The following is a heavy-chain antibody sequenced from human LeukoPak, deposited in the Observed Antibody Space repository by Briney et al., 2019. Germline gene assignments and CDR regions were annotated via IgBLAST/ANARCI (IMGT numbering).Heavy chain of an antibody. D-gene: IGHD3-22*01. CDR2: ISGSGDNT. Sequence: GGSLRLSCAASGFSFGSYSMNWVRLAPGKGLEWVSGISGSGDNTYYADSVKGRFTISRDNSKNTLYVQVNSLGTEDTAAYYCAKGSYYDSSGSFYFDYWGQGTLVTVSS. CDR1: GFSFGSYS. J-gene: IGHJ4*02. V-gene: IGHV3-23*01. CDR3: AKGSYYDSSGSFYFDY.